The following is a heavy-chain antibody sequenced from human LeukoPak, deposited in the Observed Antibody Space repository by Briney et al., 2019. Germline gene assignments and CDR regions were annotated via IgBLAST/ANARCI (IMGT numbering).Heavy chain of an antibody. CDR2: IYYSGST. V-gene: IGHV4-39*01. Sequence: PSETLSLTCTVSSDSIYSSNYYWGWIRQPPGKGLEWIGSIYYSGSTYYNSSLKSRVTISVDTSKNQSSLKLSSLTAADTAVYYCARAAYCGGDCYLFDYWGQATLVTVSS. J-gene: IGHJ4*02. D-gene: IGHD2-21*02. CDR1: SDSIYSSNYY. CDR3: ARAAYCGGDCYLFDY.